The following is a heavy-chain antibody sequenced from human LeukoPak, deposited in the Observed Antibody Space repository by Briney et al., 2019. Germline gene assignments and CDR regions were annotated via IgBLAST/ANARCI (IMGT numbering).Heavy chain of an antibody. D-gene: IGHD2-15*01. J-gene: IGHJ4*02. Sequence: GGSLRLSCVASGFIFSPTGMTWVRQAPGKGLEWVSTISSSDYASYTESLKGRFTISRDNAKNSLYLQMNSLRAEDTAVYYCARTRCSGGTCYLDYWGQGTLVTVSS. CDR3: ARTRCSGGTCYLDY. CDR2: ISSSDYA. CDR1: GFIFSPTG. V-gene: IGHV3-21*01.